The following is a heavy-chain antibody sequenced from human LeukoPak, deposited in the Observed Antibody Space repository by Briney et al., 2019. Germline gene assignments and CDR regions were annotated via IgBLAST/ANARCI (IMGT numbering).Heavy chain of an antibody. CDR3: ARTVSGYDSNNAFDI. CDR2: ISSSSSYI. CDR1: GFTFSSYS. Sequence: GGSLRLSCAASGFTFSSYSMNWVRQAPGKGLEWVSSISSSSSYIYYADSVKGRFTISRDNAKNSLYLQMNSLRAEDTAVYYCARTVSGYDSNNAFDIWGQGAMVTVSS. D-gene: IGHD5-12*01. V-gene: IGHV3-21*01. J-gene: IGHJ3*02.